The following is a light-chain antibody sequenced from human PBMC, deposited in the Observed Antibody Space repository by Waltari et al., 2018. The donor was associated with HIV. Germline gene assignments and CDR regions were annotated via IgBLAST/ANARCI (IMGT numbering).Light chain of an antibody. CDR3: SSYTTFNTII. J-gene: IGLJ2*01. Sequence: QSALTQPASVSGSPGQSITISCAGTGAAVGAYNYVAWYQKLPDTVPKLIIYDVASRPSGVSDRFSGSKSGNTASLTISGLQAEDAGDYYCSSYTTFNTIIFGGGTKLTVL. CDR1: GAAVGAYNY. CDR2: DVA. V-gene: IGLV2-14*03.